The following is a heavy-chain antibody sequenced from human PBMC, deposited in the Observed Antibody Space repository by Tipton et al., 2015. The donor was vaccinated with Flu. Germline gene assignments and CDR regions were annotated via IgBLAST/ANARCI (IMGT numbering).Heavy chain of an antibody. Sequence: SLRLSCAASGFTFSSYSMNWVRQAPGKGLEWVSYISSSSSTIYYADSVKGRFTISRDNAKNSLYLQMNSLRAEDTAVYYCARVLRSGYYEPGLFDYWGQGTLVTVSS. CDR1: GFTFSSYS. CDR3: ARVLRSGYYEPGLFDY. CDR2: ISSSSSTI. J-gene: IGHJ4*02. V-gene: IGHV3-48*04. D-gene: IGHD3-16*01.